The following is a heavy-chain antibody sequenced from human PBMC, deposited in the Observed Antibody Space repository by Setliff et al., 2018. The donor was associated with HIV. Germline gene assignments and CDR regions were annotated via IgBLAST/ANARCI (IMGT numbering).Heavy chain of an antibody. J-gene: IGHJ1*01. D-gene: IGHD2-2*01. V-gene: IGHV4-31*03. Sequence: SETLSLTCTVSGVSVSSGGYYWSWIRQHPGKGMEWIGYVYHTATTYFNPSLKSRITISVDTSKNQFSLKLGFVTAADTAVYYCARGESTTWDLAEYFQHWGHGTLVTVSS. CDR1: GVSVSSGGYY. CDR2: VYHTATT. CDR3: ARGESTTWDLAEYFQH.